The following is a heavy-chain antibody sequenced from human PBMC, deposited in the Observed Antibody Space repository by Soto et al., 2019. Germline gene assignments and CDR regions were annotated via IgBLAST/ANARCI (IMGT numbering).Heavy chain of an antibody. D-gene: IGHD3-3*01. CDR3: ARVLAGVVLFDY. CDR1: GGSISRSNW. Sequence: QVQLQESGPGLVKPSGTLSLTCAVSGGSISRSNWWSWVRQPPGKGLEWIGEIYHSGSTNYTPSLNSRVTISVDKSKNQFSLKLSSVTAADTAVYYCARVLAGVVLFDYWCQGTLVTVSS. V-gene: IGHV4-4*02. J-gene: IGHJ4*02. CDR2: IYHSGST.